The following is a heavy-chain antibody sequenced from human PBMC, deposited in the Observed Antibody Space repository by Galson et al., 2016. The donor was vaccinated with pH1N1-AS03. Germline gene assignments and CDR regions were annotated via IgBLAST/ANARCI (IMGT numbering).Heavy chain of an antibody. V-gene: IGHV3-23*01. CDR3: AKRVAVAGTSPVYYFDY. CDR2: ISGSGGTT. J-gene: IGHJ4*02. Sequence: SLRLSCAASGFTFSSYALSWVRQAPGKGLEWVSTISGSGGTTYYADSVKGRSTISRDNSKNTLYLQMNSLRAEDTAVYYCAKRVAVAGTSPVYYFDYWGQGTLVTVSS. D-gene: IGHD6-19*01. CDR1: GFTFSSYA.